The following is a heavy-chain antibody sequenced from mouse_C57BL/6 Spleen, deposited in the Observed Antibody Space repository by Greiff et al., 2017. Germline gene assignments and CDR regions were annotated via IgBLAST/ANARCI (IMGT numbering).Heavy chain of an antibody. CDR1: GYAFTNYL. CDR2: INPGSGGT. D-gene: IGHD1-1*01. CDR3: ARGATVVATDY. Sequence: VQLQESGAELVRPGTSVKVSCKASGYAFTNYLIAWVKQRPGQGLEWIGVINPGSGGTNYNEKVKGKATLTEDKSSSTAYMQLSSLTSEDSAVYFCARGATVVATDYWGQGTTLTVSA. V-gene: IGHV1-54*01. J-gene: IGHJ2*01.